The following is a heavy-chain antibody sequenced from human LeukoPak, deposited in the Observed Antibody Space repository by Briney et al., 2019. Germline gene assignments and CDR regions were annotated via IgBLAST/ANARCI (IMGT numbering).Heavy chain of an antibody. D-gene: IGHD4-11*01. V-gene: IGHV3-11*04. CDR2: IGSSGTTI. CDR1: GFTFSDYY. CDR3: ARDRMTTVTNDAFDI. Sequence: GSLRLSCAASGFTFSDYYMSWIRQAPGKGLEWVSYIGSSGTTIYYADSVKGRFTIPRDNAKNSLFLQMNSLRAEDTAVYYCARDRMTTVTNDAFDIWGQGTMVTVSS. J-gene: IGHJ3*02.